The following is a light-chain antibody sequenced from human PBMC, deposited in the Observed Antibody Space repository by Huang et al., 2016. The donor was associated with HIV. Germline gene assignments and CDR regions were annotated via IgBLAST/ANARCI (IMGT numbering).Light chain of an antibody. V-gene: IGKV3-11*02. Sequence: EVVLTQSPATLLLFPGDGVSLSCRAGHSINHPLAWYQQTPGQPPSLRSYDAPIRAPGIPARFSGSASGRYFTLIINNVEAEDFAIYYCQQRSDRVTFGGGSKVQI. CDR2: DAP. J-gene: IGKJ4*01. CDR1: HSINHP. CDR3: QQRSDRVT.